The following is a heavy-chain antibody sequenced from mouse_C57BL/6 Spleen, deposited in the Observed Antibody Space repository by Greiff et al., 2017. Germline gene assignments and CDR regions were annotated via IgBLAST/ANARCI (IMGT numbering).Heavy chain of an antibody. CDR2: ISDGGSYT. V-gene: IGHV5-4*03. D-gene: IGHD1-1*01. CDR1: GFTFSSYA. J-gene: IGHJ1*03. CDR3: ARAFTTVVSDWYFDV. Sequence: EVKLMESGGGLVKPGGSLKLSCAASGFTFSSYAMSWVRQTPEKRLEWVATISDGGSYTYYPDNVKGRFTISRDNAKNNLYLQMSHLKSEDTAMYYCARAFTTVVSDWYFDVWGTGTTVTVSS.